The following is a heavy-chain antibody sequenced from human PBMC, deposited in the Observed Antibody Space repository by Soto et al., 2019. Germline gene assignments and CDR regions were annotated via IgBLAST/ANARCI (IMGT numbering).Heavy chain of an antibody. CDR2: ISGSGGGA. V-gene: IGHV3-23*01. CDR3: AKEGASSWYFFDY. J-gene: IGHJ4*02. D-gene: IGHD6-13*01. CDR1: GFTFSNYA. Sequence: TGGSLRLSCAASGFTFSNYAMNWVRQPPGKGLEWVSTISGSGGGAYYADSVKGRFTISRDNSKNTLYLQMNSLRAEDTAIYYCAKEGASSWYFFDYWGQGTLVTVSS.